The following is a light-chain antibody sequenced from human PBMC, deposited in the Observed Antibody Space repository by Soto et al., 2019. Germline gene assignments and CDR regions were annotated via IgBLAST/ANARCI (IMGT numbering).Light chain of an antibody. CDR3: QSYDRSLSAAV. Sequence: QSVLTQPPSVSGAPGQRVTISCTGSSSNIGAGYDVHWYQQLPGTAPKLLIYVNSNRPSGVPDRFSGSKSGTSASLAITGLQAEDEADYYCQSYDRSLSAAVFGGGPLLTVL. CDR1: SSNIGAGYD. V-gene: IGLV1-40*01. J-gene: IGLJ2*01. CDR2: VNS.